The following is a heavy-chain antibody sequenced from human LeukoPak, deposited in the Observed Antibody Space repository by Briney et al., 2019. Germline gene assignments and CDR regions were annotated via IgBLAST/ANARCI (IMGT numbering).Heavy chain of an antibody. V-gene: IGHV4-59*01. CDR2: IYYSGST. CDR3: ASLKRLPGQWLVRDYYYMDV. CDR1: GGSISSYY. J-gene: IGHJ6*03. Sequence: SETLSLTCTVSGGSISSYYWSWIRQPPGKGLEWIGYIYYSGSTNYNPSLKSRVTISVDTSKNQFSLKLSSVTAADTAVYYCASLKRLPGQWLVRDYYYMDVWGKGTTVTISS. D-gene: IGHD6-19*01.